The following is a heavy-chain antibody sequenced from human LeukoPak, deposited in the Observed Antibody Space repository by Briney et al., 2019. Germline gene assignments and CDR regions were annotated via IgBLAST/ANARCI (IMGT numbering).Heavy chain of an antibody. V-gene: IGHV4-4*02. CDR1: GAFITNSHW. CDR2: IYHSGTT. Sequence: ASETLSLTCAVSGAFITNSHWWSWARQPPGKGLEWIGEIYHSGTTNYNPSLKSRVTMSVDKSKNQFSLKLSSVTAADTAVYYCATYFYGEYGSYYFDYWGQGTLVTVSS. CDR3: ATYFYGEYGSYYFDY. D-gene: IGHD4-17*01. J-gene: IGHJ4*02.